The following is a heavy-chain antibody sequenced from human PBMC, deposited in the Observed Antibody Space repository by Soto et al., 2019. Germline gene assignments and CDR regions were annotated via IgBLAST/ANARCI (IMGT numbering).Heavy chain of an antibody. CDR3: ARVTGYCSGGSCYLDY. CDR1: GFTFSDYY. CDR2: VSSSGLTI. J-gene: IGHJ4*02. D-gene: IGHD2-15*01. V-gene: IGHV3-11*01. Sequence: PGGSLRLSCAASGFTFSDYYMSWIRQAPGQGLEWVSYVSSSGLTIYYADSVKGRFTISRDNAKNSLYLQMNSLRAEDTAVYYCARVTGYCSGGSCYLDYWGQGAQVTVSS.